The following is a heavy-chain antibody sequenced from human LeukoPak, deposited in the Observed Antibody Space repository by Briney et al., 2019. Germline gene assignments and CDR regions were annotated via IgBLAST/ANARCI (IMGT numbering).Heavy chain of an antibody. Sequence: GGSLRLSCAASGFTFSSFSMNWVRQAPGKGLEWVSYISSSSSTIYYADSVKGRFTISRDNAKNSLYLQMNSLRAEDTAVYYCARDRGVVHLPYYFDYWGQGTLVTVSS. J-gene: IGHJ4*02. V-gene: IGHV3-48*04. CDR1: GFTFSSFS. CDR3: ARDRGVVHLPYYFDY. D-gene: IGHD3-3*01. CDR2: ISSSSSTI.